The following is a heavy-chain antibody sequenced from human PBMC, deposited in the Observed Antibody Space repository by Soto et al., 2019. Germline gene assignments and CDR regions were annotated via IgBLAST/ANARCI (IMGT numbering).Heavy chain of an antibody. CDR2: IYYSGNT. CDR1: GGSISSGDYY. J-gene: IGHJ6*02. CDR3: ARDRYYYGSGRQLYYYYGMDV. D-gene: IGHD3-10*01. V-gene: IGHV4-30-4*01. Sequence: SETLSLTCTVSGGSISSGDYYWNWIRQPPGKGLEWIGNIYYSGNTDCNPSLKSRVTISVDTSKNQFSLKLSSVTAADTAVYYCARDRYYYGSGRQLYYYYGMDVWGQGTTVTVSS.